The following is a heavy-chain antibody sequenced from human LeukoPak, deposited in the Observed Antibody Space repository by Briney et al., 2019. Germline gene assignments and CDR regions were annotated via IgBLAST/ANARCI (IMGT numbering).Heavy chain of an antibody. J-gene: IGHJ3*02. CDR3: ASHGRHNGAFDI. D-gene: IGHD2-8*01. CDR2: IYSGGST. CDR1: GFTVSSSY. Sequence: GGSLRLSCAASGFTVSSSYMSWVRQAPGKGLEWVSVIYSGGSTYYADSVKGRFTVSRDNSKNTLYLQVNSLRAEDTAVYYCASHGRHNGAFDIWGQGTMVTVSA. V-gene: IGHV3-53*01.